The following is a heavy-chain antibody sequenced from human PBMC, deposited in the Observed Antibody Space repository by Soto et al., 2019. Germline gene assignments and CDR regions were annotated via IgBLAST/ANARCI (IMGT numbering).Heavy chain of an antibody. Sequence: SETLSLTCAVSGGSISSGGYSWSWIRQPPGKGLEWIGYIYYSGSTNYNPSLKSRVTISVDTSKNQFSLKLSSVTAADTAVYYCAGTYYYDSSGPYNWFDPWGQGTLVTVSS. J-gene: IGHJ5*02. CDR2: IYYSGST. V-gene: IGHV4-61*08. CDR1: GGSISSGGYS. CDR3: AGTYYYDSSGPYNWFDP. D-gene: IGHD3-22*01.